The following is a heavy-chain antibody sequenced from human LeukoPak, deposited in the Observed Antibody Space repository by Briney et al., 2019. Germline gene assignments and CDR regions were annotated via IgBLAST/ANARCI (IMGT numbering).Heavy chain of an antibody. D-gene: IGHD3-10*01. V-gene: IGHV4-4*07. CDR1: GGSFTTYY. CDR3: ARDAKYYYGSRTFFFYEH. J-gene: IGHJ4*02. CDR2: IDSSGTT. Sequence: SETLSLTCTVSGGSFTTYYWSWIRQPDGRGLEWIGHIDSSGTTNYNPSLKSRVTMSTDPSKNQFSLKLSSVTAADTAIYYCARDAKYYYGSRTFFFYEHWGQGTLLTVSS.